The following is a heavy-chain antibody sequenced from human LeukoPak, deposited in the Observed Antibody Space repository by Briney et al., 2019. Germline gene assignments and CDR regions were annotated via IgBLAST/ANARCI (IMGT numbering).Heavy chain of an antibody. CDR1: GGSISSYY. J-gene: IGHJ6*03. Sequence: SETLSLTCTVSGGSISSYYWSWIRQPPGKGLEWIGYIYYSGSTNYNPSLKSRVTISVDTSKNQFSLKLSSVTAADTAVYYCARTYYYGSGTSFYYYMDVWGKGTTVTISS. CDR3: ARTYYYGSGTSFYYYMDV. V-gene: IGHV4-59*01. CDR2: IYYSGST. D-gene: IGHD3-10*01.